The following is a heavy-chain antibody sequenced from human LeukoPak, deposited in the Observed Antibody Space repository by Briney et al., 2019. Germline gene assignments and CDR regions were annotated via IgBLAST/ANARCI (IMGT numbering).Heavy chain of an antibody. CDR3: ASLARVGITMVRGAVYYYMDV. CDR2: INTNTGNP. D-gene: IGHD3-10*01. J-gene: IGHJ6*03. CDR1: GYTFTSYG. Sequence: ASVKVSCKASGYTFTSYGISWVRQAPGQGLEWMGWINTNTGNPTYAQGFTGRFVFSLDTSVSTAYLQISSLKAEDTAVYYCASLARVGITMVRGAVYYYMDVWGKGTTVTVSS. V-gene: IGHV7-4-1*02.